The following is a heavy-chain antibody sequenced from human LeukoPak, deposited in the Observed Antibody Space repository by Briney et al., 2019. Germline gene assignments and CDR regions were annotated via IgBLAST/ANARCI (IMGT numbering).Heavy chain of an antibody. CDR3: AKDEAVVTTINLLLDY. D-gene: IGHD1-1*01. CDR1: GFSFSDYD. CDR2: ISNDGSNI. V-gene: IGHV3-30*06. Sequence: GGSLRLSCAASGFSFSDYDMHWVRQAPGKGLEWVAVISNDGSNIYYDVSVKGRFTISRDNAKNTLYLQMNSLRVDDTAVYYCAKDEAVVTTINLLLDYWGQGTLVTVSS. J-gene: IGHJ4*02.